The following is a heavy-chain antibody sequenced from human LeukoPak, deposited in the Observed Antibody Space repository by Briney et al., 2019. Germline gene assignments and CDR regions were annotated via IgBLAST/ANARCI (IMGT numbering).Heavy chain of an antibody. Sequence: PGRSLRLSCAASGFTFSSYAMSWVRQAPGKGLEWVSVISGSGARTSYADSVKGRFTISRDNSKNTLYLQMNSLRAEDTAVYYCAIRNWAAARYYFDYWGQGTLVTVSS. CDR3: AIRNWAAARYYFDY. CDR1: GFTFSSYA. D-gene: IGHD6-6*01. J-gene: IGHJ4*02. V-gene: IGHV3-23*01. CDR2: ISGSGART.